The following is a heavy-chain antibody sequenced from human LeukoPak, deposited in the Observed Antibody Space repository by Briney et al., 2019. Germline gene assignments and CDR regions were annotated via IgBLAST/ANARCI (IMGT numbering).Heavy chain of an antibody. Sequence: SQTLSLTCAVSGGSISSGDYSWSWIRQPPGKGLEWIGYIYHSGSTYYNPSLKSRVTISVDRSKNQFSLKLSSVTAADTAVYYCARPGVDGSYYHFHYWGQGTLVTVSS. J-gene: IGHJ4*02. D-gene: IGHD1-26*01. CDR1: GGSISSGDYS. V-gene: IGHV4-30-2*01. CDR2: IYHSGST. CDR3: ARPGVDGSYYHFHY.